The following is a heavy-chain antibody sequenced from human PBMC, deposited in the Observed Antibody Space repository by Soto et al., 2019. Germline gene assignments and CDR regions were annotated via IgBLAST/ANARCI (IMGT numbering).Heavy chain of an antibody. J-gene: IGHJ6*03. V-gene: IGHV4-59*08. CDR1: GGSISSYY. Sequence: QVQLQESGPGLVKPSETLSLTCTVSGGSISSYYWSWIRQPPGKGLEWIGYIYYSGSTNYNPSLKSRVTISVDTSKTQFSLKLSSVTAADTAVYYCARHAIRNPDYYYYYYIDVWGKGTTVTVSS. D-gene: IGHD2-2*01. CDR3: ARHAIRNPDYYYYYYIDV. CDR2: IYYSGST.